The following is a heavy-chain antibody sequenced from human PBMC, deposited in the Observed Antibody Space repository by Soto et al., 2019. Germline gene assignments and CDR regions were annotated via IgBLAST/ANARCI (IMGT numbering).Heavy chain of an antibody. CDR3: WRNDGDDSTDF. CDR2: IASHDGST. D-gene: IGHD3-22*01. CDR1: AYNFTSYG. Sequence: VASVKVSCKASAYNFTSYGLNWVRRAPGQGLEWMGRIASHDGSTVSAQSFQGRLTLTRDTFTNTAYLELGALTSDDTGLYFCWRNDGDDSTDFWGQGTLVTVSS. J-gene: IGHJ4*02. V-gene: IGHV1-18*04.